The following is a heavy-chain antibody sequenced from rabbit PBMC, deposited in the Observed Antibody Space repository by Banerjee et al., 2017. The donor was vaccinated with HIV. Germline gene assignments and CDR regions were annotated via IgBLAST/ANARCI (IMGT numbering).Heavy chain of an antibody. V-gene: IGHV1S45*01. J-gene: IGHJ4*01. CDR3: ARARGGSSSYYIYNL. D-gene: IGHD1-1*01. Sequence: QEQLVESGGGLVQPEGSLTLTCTASGIDFSSYWMCWVRQAPGKGLEWIACIDTGRDSRTDYASWAKGRFTMSKTSSTTVTLQMTSLTAADTATYFCARARGGSSSYYIYNLWGPGTLVTVS. CDR2: IDTGRDSRT. CDR1: GIDFSSYW.